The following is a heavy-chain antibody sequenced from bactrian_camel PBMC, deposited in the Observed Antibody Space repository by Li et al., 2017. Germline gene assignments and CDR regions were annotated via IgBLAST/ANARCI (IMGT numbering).Heavy chain of an antibody. J-gene: IGHJ6*01. D-gene: IGHD6*01. CDR1: RYPNPSYC. CDR3: SADPNSPQLCGGSGRASVILTAGY. Sequence: QLVESGGGSVQAGGSLTLSCVASRYPNPSYCMAWFRQAPGNEREMVATLWDDEGRRTARDYADSVKGRFTISQDKNRLTAYLQMNSLKPEDTAMYWCSADPNSPQLCGGSGRASVILTAGYWSQKTQVTVS. CDR2: LWDDEGRRTAR. V-gene: IGHV3S25*01.